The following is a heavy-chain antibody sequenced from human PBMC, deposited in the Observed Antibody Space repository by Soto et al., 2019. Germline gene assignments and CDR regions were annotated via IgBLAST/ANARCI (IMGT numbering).Heavy chain of an antibody. CDR2: TYSGGTT. V-gene: IGHV3-53*01. Sequence: GGSLRLSCAASGFTVSSYNMIWVRQAPVKGLEWVSVTYSGGTTQYADSVKGRFTVSRDNSKNTLYLQMSSLRDEDTAVYYCARKLSGAVQGWAYGMDVWGRGTTVTVSS. J-gene: IGHJ6*02. CDR3: ARKLSGAVQGWAYGMDV. D-gene: IGHD1-26*01. CDR1: GFTVSSYN.